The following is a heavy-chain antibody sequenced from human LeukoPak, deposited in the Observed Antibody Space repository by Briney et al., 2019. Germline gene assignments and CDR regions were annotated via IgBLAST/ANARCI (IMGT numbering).Heavy chain of an antibody. CDR1: GYTFTNYA. CDR2: INTGNGNT. Sequence: GASVKVSCKASGYTFTNYAMYWVRQAPGQRLEWMAWINTGNGNTKYSQKFQDRVSITRDTSARTVYMELSSLRSEDTAVYYCAREHSSTWYTFDYWGQGTLVTVSS. D-gene: IGHD6-13*01. CDR3: AREHSSTWYTFDY. J-gene: IGHJ4*02. V-gene: IGHV1-3*04.